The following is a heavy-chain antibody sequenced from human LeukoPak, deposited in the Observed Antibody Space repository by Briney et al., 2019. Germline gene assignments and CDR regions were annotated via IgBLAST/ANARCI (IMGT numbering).Heavy chain of an antibody. CDR2: ISYDGSNK. CDR1: GLTFSSYA. V-gene: IGHV3-30-3*01. J-gene: IGHJ2*01. CDR3: ARDRERYCSGGSCYSGPSWYFDL. Sequence: GGSLRLSCAASGLTFSSYAMHWVRQAPGKGLEWVAVISYDGSNKYYADSVKGRLTISRDNSKNTLYLQMNSLRAEDTAVYYCARDRERYCSGGSCYSGPSWYFDLWGRGTLVTVSS. D-gene: IGHD2-15*01.